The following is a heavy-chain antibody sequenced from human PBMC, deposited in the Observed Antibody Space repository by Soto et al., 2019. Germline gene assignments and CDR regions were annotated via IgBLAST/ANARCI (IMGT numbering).Heavy chain of an antibody. Sequence: PGGSKRHSYAASELNISSYARSWVRQDPGKGLEWVSSISGSGDSTYYADSVKGRFTISRDNSKNTLYLQMNSLRAEDTAIYYCAKDRGLITIFGIVIPSANHFDYRGQGTLVTVSS. V-gene: IGHV3-23*01. CDR3: AKDRGLITIFGIVIPSANHFDY. CDR1: ELNISSYA. J-gene: IGHJ4*02. CDR2: ISGSGDST. D-gene: IGHD3-3*01.